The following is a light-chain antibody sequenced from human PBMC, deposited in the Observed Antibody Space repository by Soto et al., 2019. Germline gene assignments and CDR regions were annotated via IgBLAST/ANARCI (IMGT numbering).Light chain of an antibody. Sequence: EIVLTQSPGTLSLSPGERATLSCRASKSVSSSYLAWYQQKPGQAPRLLICGASSRATGIPDRFSGSGSGTDFTLTISRLEPEDFAVYYCQQYGSSPYTFGQGTKLEIK. CDR3: QQYGSSPYT. V-gene: IGKV3-20*01. CDR1: KSVSSSY. J-gene: IGKJ2*01. CDR2: GAS.